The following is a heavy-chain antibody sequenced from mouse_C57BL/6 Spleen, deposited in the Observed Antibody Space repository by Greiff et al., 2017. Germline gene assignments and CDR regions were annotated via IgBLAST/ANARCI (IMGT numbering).Heavy chain of an antibody. V-gene: IGHV1-52*01. D-gene: IGHD1-1*02. Sequence: QVQLQQSGAELVRPGSSVKLSCKASGYTFTSYWMHWVKQRPIQGLEWIGNIDPSDSETHYNQKFKDKATLTVDKSSSTAYMQLSSLTSEDSAVYYCARSYYGGYYYAMDYWGQGTSVTVSS. CDR2: IDPSDSET. J-gene: IGHJ4*01. CDR3: ARSYYGGYYYAMDY. CDR1: GYTFTSYW.